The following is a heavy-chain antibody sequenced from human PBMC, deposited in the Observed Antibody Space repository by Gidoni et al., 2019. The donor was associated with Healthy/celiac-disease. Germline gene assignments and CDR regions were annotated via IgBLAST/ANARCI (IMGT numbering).Heavy chain of an antibody. D-gene: IGHD4-17*01. CDR3: AKDRGDYSDYFGMDF. CDR1: GVTFSNYD. CDR2: ISYHGSNK. V-gene: IGHV3-30*18. J-gene: IGHJ6*02. Sequence: QVQLVESGGGVVQPGRTQRLSCAASGVTFSNYDMNWVRQAPGKGLEWVAVISYHGSNKYYADSVKGRFTISRDNSKNTLFLLMNSLRAEDTAVYYCAKDRGDYSDYFGMDFWGQGTTVTVSS.